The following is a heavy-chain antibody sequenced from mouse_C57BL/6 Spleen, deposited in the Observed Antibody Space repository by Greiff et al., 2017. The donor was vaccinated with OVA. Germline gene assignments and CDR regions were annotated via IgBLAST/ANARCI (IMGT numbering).Heavy chain of an antibody. D-gene: IGHD4-1*01. CDR3: TTGLGKGIYAMDY. J-gene: IGHJ4*01. CDR2: IDPENGDT. V-gene: IGHV14-4*01. Sequence: EVQLQQSGAELVRPGASVKLSCTASGFNIKDDYMHWVKQRPEQGLEWIGWIDPENGDTEYASKFQGKATITADTSSNTAYLQLSSLTSEDTAVYYCTTGLGKGIYAMDYWGQGTSVTVSS. CDR1: GFNIKDDY.